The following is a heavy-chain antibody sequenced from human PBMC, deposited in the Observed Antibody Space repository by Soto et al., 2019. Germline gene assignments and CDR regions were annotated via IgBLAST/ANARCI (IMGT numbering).Heavy chain of an antibody. D-gene: IGHD2-15*01. CDR3: ARGYCSGGSCYSESGYYYYGMDV. J-gene: IGHJ6*02. Sequence: ASVKVSCKASGYTFTSYGISWVRQAPGQGLEWMGWISAYNGNTNYAQKLQGRVTMTTDTSTSTAYMELRSLRSDDTAVYYCARGYCSGGSCYSESGYYYYGMDVWGQGTTVTVSS. V-gene: IGHV1-18*01. CDR1: GYTFTSYG. CDR2: ISAYNGNT.